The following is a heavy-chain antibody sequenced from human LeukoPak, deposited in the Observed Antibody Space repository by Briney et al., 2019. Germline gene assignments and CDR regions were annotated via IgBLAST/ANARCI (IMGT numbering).Heavy chain of an antibody. CDR1: GFTFSSYA. Sequence: GGSLRLSCAASGFTFSSYAMSWVRQAPGKGLEWVSAISGSGGSTYYADSVKGRFTISRDNSKNTLYLQMNSLRAEDTVIYYCAQDQQGGGDALNIWGQGTLVTVSS. J-gene: IGHJ3*02. CDR3: AQDQQGGGDALNI. D-gene: IGHD1/OR15-1a*01. V-gene: IGHV3-23*01. CDR2: ISGSGGST.